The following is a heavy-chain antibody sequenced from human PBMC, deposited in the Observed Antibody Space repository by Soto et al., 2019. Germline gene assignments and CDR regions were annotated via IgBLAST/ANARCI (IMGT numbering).Heavy chain of an antibody. CDR3: AKVRLAYSASYSVDY. Sequence: QLQLVESGGGVVQPGKSLRLSCAASGFTFSIYGMHWVRQAPGKGLEWVALISYDGGVTKYVDSVKSRFTISRDSSTNTLFLQLNSLRAEDTAVYYCAKVRLAYSASYSVDYWGQGTLVTVSS. CDR1: GFTFSIYG. D-gene: IGHD1-26*01. J-gene: IGHJ4*02. CDR2: ISYDGGVT. V-gene: IGHV3-30*18.